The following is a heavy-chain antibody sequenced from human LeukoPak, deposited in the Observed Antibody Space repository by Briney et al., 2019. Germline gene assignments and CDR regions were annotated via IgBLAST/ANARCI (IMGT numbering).Heavy chain of an antibody. Sequence: GGSLRLSCAASGFTFSSYEMHWVRQAPGKGLEWVSYISSSGTTIYYADSVKGRFTISRDNARNSLYLQMNSLRAEDTAVYYCASDNRVYGSGSYAFDIWGQGTMVTVSS. CDR2: ISSSGTTI. D-gene: IGHD3-10*01. CDR1: GFTFSSYE. J-gene: IGHJ3*02. CDR3: ASDNRVYGSGSYAFDI. V-gene: IGHV3-48*03.